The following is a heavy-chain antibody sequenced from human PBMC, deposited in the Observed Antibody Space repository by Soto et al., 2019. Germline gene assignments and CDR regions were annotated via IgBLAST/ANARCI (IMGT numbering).Heavy chain of an antibody. Sequence: ASVKVSCKRTGYIFTKYDIHWVRQAPGQGLEWMGIINPSGGSARYAQNFQGRATMTRDTSTSTVSMELSSLRFEDTAVYYCAREGGLTYYYDSSGRYYDYWGQGTLVTVSS. V-gene: IGHV1-46*01. D-gene: IGHD3-22*01. CDR1: GYIFTKYD. J-gene: IGHJ4*02. CDR2: INPSGGSA. CDR3: AREGGLTYYYDSSGRYYDY.